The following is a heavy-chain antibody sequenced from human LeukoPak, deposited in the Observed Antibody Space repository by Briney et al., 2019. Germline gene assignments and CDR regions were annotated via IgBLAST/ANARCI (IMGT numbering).Heavy chain of an antibody. V-gene: IGHV3-30*02. Sequence: GGSLRLSCAASGFTFSSYGMHWVRQAPGKGLEWVAFIRYDGSNKYYADSVKGRFTISRDNSKNTLYLQMNSLRAEDTAVYYCARVLAGMVAQYYFDYWGQGTLVTVSS. D-gene: IGHD1-26*01. J-gene: IGHJ4*02. CDR1: GFTFSSYG. CDR2: IRYDGSNK. CDR3: ARVLAGMVAQYYFDY.